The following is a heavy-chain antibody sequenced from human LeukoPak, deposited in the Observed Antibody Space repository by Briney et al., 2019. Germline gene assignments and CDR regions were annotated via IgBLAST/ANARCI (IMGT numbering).Heavy chain of an antibody. CDR1: GYTFTGYY. J-gene: IGHJ3*02. CDR2: INPNSGGT. V-gene: IGHV1-2*02. CDR3: AKVRDIVGARVGAFDI. Sequence: ASVKVSCKASGYTFTGYYMHWVRQAPGQGLEWMGWINPNSGGTSYAQKFQGRVTMTRDTSISTAYMELSRLRSDDTAVYYCAKVRDIVGARVGAFDIWGQGTMVTVSS. D-gene: IGHD1-26*01.